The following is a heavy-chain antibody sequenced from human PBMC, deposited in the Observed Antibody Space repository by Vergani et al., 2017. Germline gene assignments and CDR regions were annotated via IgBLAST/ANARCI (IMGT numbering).Heavy chain of an antibody. CDR3: ARAGPSYGGNSAAFDY. CDR2: SYYSGST. D-gene: IGHD4-23*01. V-gene: IGHV4-61*01. Sequence: QVQLQESGPGLVKPSETLSLTCTVSGGSVSSGSYYWSWIRQPPGKGLEWIGYSYYSGSTNYNPSLKSRVTISVDTSKNQLSLKLSSVTAADTAVYYCARAGPSYGGNSAAFDYWGQGTLVTVSS. J-gene: IGHJ4*02. CDR1: GGSVSSGSYY.